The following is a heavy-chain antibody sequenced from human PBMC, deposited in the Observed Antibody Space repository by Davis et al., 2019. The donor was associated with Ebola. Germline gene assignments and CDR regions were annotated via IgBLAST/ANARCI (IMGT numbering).Heavy chain of an antibody. V-gene: IGHV4-59*08. CDR1: GGSISSYY. CDR2: IYYSGST. CDR3: ARQDSGYCSGGSCSLYYYYYGMDV. J-gene: IGHJ6*02. Sequence: PSETLSLTCTVSGGSISSYYWSWIRQPPGKGLEWIGYIYYSGSTNYNPSLKSRVTISEDTSKNQFSLKLSSVTAADTAVYYCARQDSGYCSGGSCSLYYYYYGMDVWGQGTTVTVSS. D-gene: IGHD2-15*01.